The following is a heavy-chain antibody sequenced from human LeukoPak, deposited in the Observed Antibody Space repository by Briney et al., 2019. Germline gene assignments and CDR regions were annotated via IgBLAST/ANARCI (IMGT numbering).Heavy chain of an antibody. D-gene: IGHD1/OR15-1a*01. CDR1: GVTFSLYE. CDR2: ISSSAGTI. J-gene: IGHJ4*02. V-gene: IGHV3-48*03. Sequence: GGSLRLSCAASGVTFSLYEMNWVRQAPEKGLEWVSYISSSAGTIYYADSVKGRFSISRDNAKNSLYLRMNSLRAEDTAVYYCVRDISLGQPGYWGQGTLVTVSS. CDR3: VRDISLGQPGY.